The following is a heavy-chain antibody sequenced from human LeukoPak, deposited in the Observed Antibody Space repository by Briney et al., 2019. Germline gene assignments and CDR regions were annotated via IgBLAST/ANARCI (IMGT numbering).Heavy chain of an antibody. V-gene: IGHV3-23*01. CDR2: ISGSGGST. CDR3: AKYSGWYYYYYIDV. CDR1: GFTFSSYA. Sequence: GGSLRLSCAASGFTFSSYAMSWVRQAPGKGLEWVSAISGSGGSTYYADSVKGRFTISRDNPKNTLYLQMNSLRAEDTAVYYCAKYSGWYYYYYIDVWGKGTTVTVSS. J-gene: IGHJ6*03. D-gene: IGHD6-19*01.